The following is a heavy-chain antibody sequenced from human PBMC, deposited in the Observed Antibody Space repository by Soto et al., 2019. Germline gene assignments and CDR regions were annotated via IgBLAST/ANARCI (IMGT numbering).Heavy chain of an antibody. D-gene: IGHD5-12*01. CDR2: ISYDGSNK. V-gene: IGHV3-30-3*01. Sequence: PGGSLRLSCAASGFTFSSYAMHWVRQAPGKGLEWVAVISYDGSNKYYADSVKGRFTISRDNSKNTLYLQMNSLRAEDTAVYYCAGDKEMATIDAFDIWGQGTMVTVSS. CDR1: GFTFSSYA. CDR3: AGDKEMATIDAFDI. J-gene: IGHJ3*02.